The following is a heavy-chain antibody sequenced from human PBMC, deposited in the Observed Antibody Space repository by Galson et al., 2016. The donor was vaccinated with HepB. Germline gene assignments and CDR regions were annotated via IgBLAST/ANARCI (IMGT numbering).Heavy chain of an antibody. D-gene: IGHD3-16*01. CDR3: ARSYYDSGYYLDH. V-gene: IGHV3-43*01. Sequence: SLRLSCAASGFIFDDYSMHWVRQTPGKGLEWLSLISWDGQTSYYRDSLRGRFTISRDNSNHSFYLQMDSLTTEDTALYYCARSYYDSGYYLDHWGQGTLVTVSA. CDR2: ISWDGQTS. CDR1: GFIFDDYS. J-gene: IGHJ4*02.